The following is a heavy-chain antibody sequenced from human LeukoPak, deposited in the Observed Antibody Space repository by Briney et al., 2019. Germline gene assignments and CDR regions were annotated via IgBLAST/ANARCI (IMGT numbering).Heavy chain of an antibody. D-gene: IGHD3-22*01. J-gene: IGHJ4*02. CDR3: AREMNYYDSTGYYLHYLDY. V-gene: IGHV4-59*01. CDR1: GGSITNCY. CDR2: SHNSGST. Sequence: SETLSLTCTVSGGSITNCYWSWIRQAPGKGLEWIGYSHNSGSTDYNPSLKGRVTISVDTSKNQLSLKLSSVTAADTAVYYCAREMNYYDSTGYYLHYLDYWGQGTLVTVSS.